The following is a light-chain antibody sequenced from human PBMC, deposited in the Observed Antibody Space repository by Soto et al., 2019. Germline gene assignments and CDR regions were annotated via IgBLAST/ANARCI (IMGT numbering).Light chain of an antibody. CDR1: QSVSSNY. Sequence: EIVLTQSPGTLSLSPGERATLSCRTSQSVSSNYLAWYQQKPGQAPRLLIYGASSRATGIPDRFSGSGSGTDFTLTISSLQSEDFAVYYCQQYNNWPSTFGQGTKVDI. V-gene: IGKV3-20*01. CDR3: QQYNNWPST. J-gene: IGKJ2*01. CDR2: GAS.